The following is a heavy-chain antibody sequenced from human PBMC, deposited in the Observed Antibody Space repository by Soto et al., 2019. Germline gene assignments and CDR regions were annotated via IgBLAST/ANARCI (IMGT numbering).Heavy chain of an antibody. J-gene: IGHJ4*02. CDR3: AKRPLTAAAFDY. Sequence: EVPLLESGGGLVQPGGSLRLSCAASGFTFSNYAMTWVRQAPGKGLEWVSVITGSGGGTYFVDSVKGRFTISRDNSKNTVYLQMNSLRAEDTAVYYCAKRPLTAAAFDYWGQGTLVTVSS. CDR2: ITGSGGGT. D-gene: IGHD2-2*01. V-gene: IGHV3-23*01. CDR1: GFTFSNYA.